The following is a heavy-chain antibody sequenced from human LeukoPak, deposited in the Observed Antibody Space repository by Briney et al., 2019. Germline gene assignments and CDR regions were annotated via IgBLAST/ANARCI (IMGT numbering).Heavy chain of an antibody. CDR3: ARERGSGSFDAFDI. D-gene: IGHD3-10*01. J-gene: IGHJ3*02. CDR2: ISGIGGST. Sequence: GGSLRLSCAASGFTFSSYAMSWVRQAPGKGLEWVSTISGIGGSTYYADSVKGRFTISRDNSKNSLYLQMNSLRAEDTAVYYCARERGSGSFDAFDIWGQGTMVTVSS. V-gene: IGHV3-23*01. CDR1: GFTFSSYA.